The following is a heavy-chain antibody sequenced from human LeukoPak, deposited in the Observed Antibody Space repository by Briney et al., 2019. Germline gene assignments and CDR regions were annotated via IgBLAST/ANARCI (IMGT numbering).Heavy chain of an antibody. CDR3: ARGLRYFDWRGPTNWFDP. CDR2: IYHSGST. D-gene: IGHD3-9*01. Sequence: SETLSLTCTVSGYSISSGYYWGWIRQPPGKGLEWIGSIYHSGSTYYNPSLKSRVTISVDTSRNQFSLKLSSVTAADTAVYYCARGLRYFDWRGPTNWFDPWGQGTLVTVSS. V-gene: IGHV4-38-2*02. CDR1: GYSISSGYY. J-gene: IGHJ5*02.